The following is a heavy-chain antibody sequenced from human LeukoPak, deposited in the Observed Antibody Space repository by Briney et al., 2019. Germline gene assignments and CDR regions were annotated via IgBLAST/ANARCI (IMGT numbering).Heavy chain of an antibody. CDR3: VRGRLGTEGGYFDY. CDR2: IIPIFGTA. Sequence: ASVKVSCKASGGTFSSYAISWVRQAPGQGLEWMGGIIPIFGTANYAQKFQGRVTITADESTSTAYMELSSLRSEDTAVYYCVRGRLGTEGGYFDYWGQGTLVTVSS. V-gene: IGHV1-69*01. J-gene: IGHJ4*02. D-gene: IGHD1-14*01. CDR1: GGTFSSYA.